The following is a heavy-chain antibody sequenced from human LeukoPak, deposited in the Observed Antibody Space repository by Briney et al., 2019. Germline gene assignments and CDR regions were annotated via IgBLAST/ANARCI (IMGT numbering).Heavy chain of an antibody. J-gene: IGHJ6*03. Sequence: PGGSLRLSCAASGFIFSRYAMSWVRQAPGKGLEWVSSISSSSSYIYYADSVKGRLTISRDNAKNSLYLQMNSLRAEDTAVYYCASQSTSCYNALCYMDVWGKGTTVTVSS. CDR3: ASQSTSCYNALCYMDV. CDR2: ISSSSSYI. D-gene: IGHD2-2*02. CDR1: GFIFSRYA. V-gene: IGHV3-21*01.